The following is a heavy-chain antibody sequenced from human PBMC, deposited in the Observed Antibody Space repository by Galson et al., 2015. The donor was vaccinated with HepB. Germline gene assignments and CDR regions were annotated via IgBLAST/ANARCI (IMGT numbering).Heavy chain of an antibody. D-gene: IGHD3-3*01. CDR1: GFTFSSYA. J-gene: IGHJ6*02. CDR2: ISGSGGST. Sequence: SLRLSCAASGFTFSSYAMSWVRQAPGKGLEWVSAISGSGGSTYYADSVKGRFTITRDNSKNTLYLQMNSLRAEDTAVYYCARGFITIFGVVNPTQANYYGMDVWGQGTTVTVSS. CDR3: ARGFITIFGVVNPTQANYYGMDV. V-gene: IGHV3-23*01.